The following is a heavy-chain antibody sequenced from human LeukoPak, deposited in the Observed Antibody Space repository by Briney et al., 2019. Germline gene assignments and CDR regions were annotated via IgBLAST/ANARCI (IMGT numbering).Heavy chain of an antibody. CDR1: GYNFTNYW. CDR3: ARPGFNGSGWYEDS. V-gene: IGHV5-51*01. D-gene: IGHD6-19*01. CDR2: IYPGDSDT. J-gene: IGHJ4*02. Sequence: GESLKISCKDLGYNFTNYWIGWVRQQPGKGLEWMGIIYPGDSDTRYNPFFQGQVTISVDKSTSTAYLHWSSLKASDTAMYYCARPGFNGSGWYEDSWGQGTLITVSS.